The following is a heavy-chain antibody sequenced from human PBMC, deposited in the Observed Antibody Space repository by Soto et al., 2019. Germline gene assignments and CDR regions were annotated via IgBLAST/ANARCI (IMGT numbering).Heavy chain of an antibody. D-gene: IGHD1-1*01. CDR2: ISYDGSNK. Sequence: GGSLRLSCAASGFTFSSYAMHWVRQAPGKGLEWVAVISYDGSNKYYADSVKGRFTISRDNSKNTLYLQMNSLRAEDTAVYYCARVLNGGYYYGMDVWGQGTTVTVSS. V-gene: IGHV3-30-3*01. CDR3: ARVLNGGYYYGMDV. CDR1: GFTFSSYA. J-gene: IGHJ6*02.